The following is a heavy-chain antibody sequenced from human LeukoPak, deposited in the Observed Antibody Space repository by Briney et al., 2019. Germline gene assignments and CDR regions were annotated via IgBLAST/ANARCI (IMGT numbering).Heavy chain of an antibody. D-gene: IGHD5-24*01. V-gene: IGHV3-23*01. CDR2: FSGSGGST. CDR1: GFSFSSYA. CDR3: AKSGYNRFDY. J-gene: IGHJ4*02. Sequence: GGSLRLSCAASGFSFSSYAMSWVRQAPGKGLEWVSSFSGSGGSTYYADSVKGRFTISRDNSKNTLYLQMISPRAEDTAVYYCAKSGYNRFDYWGQGTLVTVSS.